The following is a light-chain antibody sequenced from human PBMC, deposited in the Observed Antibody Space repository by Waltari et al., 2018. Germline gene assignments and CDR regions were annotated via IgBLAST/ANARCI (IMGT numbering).Light chain of an antibody. V-gene: IGLV3-21*04. J-gene: IGLJ2*01. CDR2: YDS. CDR1: NIGGKT. Sequence: SYVLTQPPSVSVAPGKTARITCGGDNIGGKTVHWYQQKAGQAPVLVIYYDSDRPSGIPERFSGSNSGNTATLTISRGEAGDEADYYCQVWDGDSDHRVFGGGTKLTVL. CDR3: QVWDGDSDHRV.